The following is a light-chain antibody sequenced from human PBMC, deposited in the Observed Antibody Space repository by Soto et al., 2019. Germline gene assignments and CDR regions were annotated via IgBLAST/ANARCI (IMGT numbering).Light chain of an antibody. CDR3: QQYTEWPPWT. CDR2: DAS. CDR1: QSISSW. V-gene: IGKV1-5*01. Sequence: DIQMTQSPSTLSASVGDRVTITCRASQSISSWLAWYQQKPGKAPKLLIYDASSLESGVPTRFSGSGSGTEFTLTISSLQSEDFAIYYCQQYTEWPPWTFGQGTKVDI. J-gene: IGKJ1*01.